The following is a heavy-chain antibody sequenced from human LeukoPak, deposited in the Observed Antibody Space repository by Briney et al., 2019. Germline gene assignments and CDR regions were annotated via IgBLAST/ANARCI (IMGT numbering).Heavy chain of an antibody. CDR2: MRQDAKSE. J-gene: IGHJ4*02. D-gene: IGHD3-3*01. CDR1: GFTFSDYW. CDR3: AREHWSKYNDFRSGYVTD. V-gene: IGHV3-7*01. Sequence: QPGGSLRLSCVASGFTFSDYWMAWVRQAPGKGLEWVATMRQDAKSEYYVDSVKGRFTVSRDNAYNSFYLHMNSLRAEDTAVYYCAREHWSKYNDFRSGYVTDWGQGALVTVSS.